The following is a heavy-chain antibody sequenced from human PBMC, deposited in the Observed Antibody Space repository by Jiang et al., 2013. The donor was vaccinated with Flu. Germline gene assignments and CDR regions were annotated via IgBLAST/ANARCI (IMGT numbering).Heavy chain of an antibody. CDR3: ARAPYLTIAPLDY. J-gene: IGHJ4*02. V-gene: IGHV3-30*03. CDR2: IAYDGSSR. CDR1: GFTFSSYA. D-gene: IGHD6-6*01. Sequence: QPGRSQRLSCKASGFTFSSYAMHWVRQAPGKGLEWVAIIAYDGSSRFYADSVRGRFAVSRDNSLHILYLVMDSLTTEDTAIYFCARAPYLTIAPLDYWGQGTLVTVSS.